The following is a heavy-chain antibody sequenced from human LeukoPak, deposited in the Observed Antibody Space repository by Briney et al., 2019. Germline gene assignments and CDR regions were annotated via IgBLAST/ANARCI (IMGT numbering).Heavy chain of an antibody. CDR1: GYTFTSFA. CDR2: INGGNGKT. J-gene: IGHJ5*02. CDR3: ARSYYDILFGYPKNNWFDP. D-gene: IGHD3-9*01. V-gene: IGHV1-3*01. Sequence: ASVKVSCKASGYTFTSFAIHWVRQAPGQRLEWMGWINGGNGKTQYSQKFQGRVTITRDTSANTAYMELSSLRSEDTAVYYCARSYYDILFGYPKNNWFDPWGQGTLVTVSS.